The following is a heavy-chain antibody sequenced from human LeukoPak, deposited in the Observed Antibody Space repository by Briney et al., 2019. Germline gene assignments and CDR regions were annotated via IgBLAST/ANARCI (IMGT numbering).Heavy chain of an antibody. CDR1: GFTFSSYA. V-gene: IGHV3-30-3*02. CDR3: AKLGYSSSWYHNWFDP. J-gene: IGHJ5*02. D-gene: IGHD6-13*01. Sequence: GGSLRLSCAASGFTFSSYAMSWVRQAPGKGLEWVAVISYDGSNKYYADSVKGRFTISRDNSKNTLYLQMNSLRAEDTAVYYCAKLGYSSSWYHNWFDPWGQGTLVTVSS. CDR2: ISYDGSNK.